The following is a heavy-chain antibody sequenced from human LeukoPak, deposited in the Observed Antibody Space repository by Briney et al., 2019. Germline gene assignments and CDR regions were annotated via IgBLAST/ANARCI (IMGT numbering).Heavy chain of an antibody. J-gene: IGHJ4*02. Sequence: PGGSLRLSCAASGFTVSSNYMSWARQAPGKGLEWVSYISSSGSTIYYADSVKGLFTVSRDNAKNSLYLQMNSLRAEDTAVYYCASGAKNYDSSGYYDQYDYWGQGTLVTVSS. CDR2: ISSSGSTI. D-gene: IGHD3-22*01. CDR3: ASGAKNYDSSGYYDQYDY. CDR1: GFTVSSNY. V-gene: IGHV3-11*04.